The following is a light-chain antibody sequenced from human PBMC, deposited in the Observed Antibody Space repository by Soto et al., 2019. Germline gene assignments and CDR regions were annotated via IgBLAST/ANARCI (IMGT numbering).Light chain of an antibody. CDR3: QXYGSSPPMYT. J-gene: IGKJ2*01. CDR1: QSVSSSY. CDR2: GAS. Sequence: EIVLTQSPGTLSLSPGERATLSCRASQSVSSSYLAWYQQKPGQAPRLLIYGASSRATGIPDRFSGSGSGXXXXXXXXXXXXXXXAXYXXQXYGSSPPMYTFGQGTKLEIK. V-gene: IGKV3-20*01.